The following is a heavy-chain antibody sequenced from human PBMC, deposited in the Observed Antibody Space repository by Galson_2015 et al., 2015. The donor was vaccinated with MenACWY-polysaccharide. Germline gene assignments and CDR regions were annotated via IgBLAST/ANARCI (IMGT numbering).Heavy chain of an antibody. CDR1: GFSLSTSGVG. J-gene: IGHJ3*02. D-gene: IGHD5-12*01. CDR2: IYWDDDK. V-gene: IGHV2-5*02. Sequence: PALVKPTQTLTLPCTFSGFSLSTSGVGVGWIRQPPGKALEWLALIYWDDDKRYSPSLKSRLTITKGTSKNQVVLTMTNMDPVDTATYYCAHRIVATIPDAFEIWGQGTMVTVSS. CDR3: AHRIVATIPDAFEI.